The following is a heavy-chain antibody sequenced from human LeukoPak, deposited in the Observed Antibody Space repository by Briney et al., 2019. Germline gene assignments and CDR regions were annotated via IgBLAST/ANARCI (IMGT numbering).Heavy chain of an antibody. CDR3: ANLYSSGSYLFDY. D-gene: IGHD1-26*01. Sequence: PGGSLRLSCAVSGFAFGSEAMSWVRQSPARGLEWVASISPGGGTTYYADYVKGRFTISRDNSNNTLHVQMNSLRAEDTAVYYCANLYSSGSYLFDYWGQGTLVTVSS. J-gene: IGHJ4*02. CDR1: GFAFGSEA. CDR2: ISPGGGTT. V-gene: IGHV3-23*01.